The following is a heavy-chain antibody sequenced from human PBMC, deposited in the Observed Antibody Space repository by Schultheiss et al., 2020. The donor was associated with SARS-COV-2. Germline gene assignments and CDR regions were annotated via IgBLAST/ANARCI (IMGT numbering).Heavy chain of an antibody. CDR2: ISWNSGSI. Sequence: GGSLRLSCAASGFTFDAYAMHWVRQAPGKGLEWVSGISWNSGSIGYADSVKGRFTIFRDNAKNTLYLQMNSLRAEDTAVYYCARDNDWVFDYWGQGTPVTVSS. V-gene: IGHV3-9*01. D-gene: IGHD1-1*01. J-gene: IGHJ4*02. CDR3: ARDNDWVFDY. CDR1: GFTFDAYA.